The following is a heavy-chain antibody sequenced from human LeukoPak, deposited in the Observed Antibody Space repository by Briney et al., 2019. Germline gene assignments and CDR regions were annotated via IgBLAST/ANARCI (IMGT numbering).Heavy chain of an antibody. V-gene: IGHV4-38-2*02. Sequence: PSETLSLTCAVSGYSISSGYYWGWIRQPPGKGLEWIGSIYHSGSTYYNPSLKSRVTISVDTSKNQFSLKLSSVTAADTAVYYCARETYYYDSSGIYYYYYYMDVWGKGTTATVSS. CDR1: GYSISSGYY. D-gene: IGHD3-22*01. CDR3: ARETYYYDSSGIYYYYYYMDV. J-gene: IGHJ6*03. CDR2: IYHSGST.